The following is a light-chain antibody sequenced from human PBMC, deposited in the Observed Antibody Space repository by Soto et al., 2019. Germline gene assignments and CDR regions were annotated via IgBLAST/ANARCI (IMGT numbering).Light chain of an antibody. CDR1: QSVSSSY. CDR3: QRYGSSLWT. V-gene: IGKV3-20*01. Sequence: EIVLTQSPGTLSVSPGERATLSCRASQSVSSSYLAWYQQKPGQAPRLLIYGASSRATGIPERFSGSGSGTDFTLTISRLAHEDFAVYYCQRYGSSLWTFGQGTKVEIK. J-gene: IGKJ1*01. CDR2: GAS.